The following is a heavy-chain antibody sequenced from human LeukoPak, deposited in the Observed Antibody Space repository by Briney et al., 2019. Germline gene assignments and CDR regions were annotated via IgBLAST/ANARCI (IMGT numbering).Heavy chain of an antibody. CDR2: IKQDGSEK. CDR3: ARDLSAYCGGDCYYYYYYYMDV. D-gene: IGHD2-21*01. Sequence: GGSLRLSCAASGFTFSSYWMSWVRKAPGKGLQWVAKIKQDGSEKYYVDSVKGRFTISRDNAKNSLYLQMNSLRAEDTAVYYCARDLSAYCGGDCYYYYYYYMDVWGKGTTVTVSS. CDR1: GFTFSSYW. V-gene: IGHV3-7*01. J-gene: IGHJ6*03.